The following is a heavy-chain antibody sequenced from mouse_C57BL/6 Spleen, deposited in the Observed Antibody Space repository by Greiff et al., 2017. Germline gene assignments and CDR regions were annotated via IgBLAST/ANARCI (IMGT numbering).Heavy chain of an antibody. Sequence: VQLQQSGAELVKPGASVKLSCKASGYTFTEYTIHWVKQRSGQGLGWIGWFYPGSGSIKYNEKFKDKATLTADKSSSPVDLGLSRLTSEDSAVYFGERHEGGLISPPSAMDYWSQGTSVTVSS. CDR3: ERHEGGLISPPSAMDY. CDR2: FYPGSGSI. J-gene: IGHJ4*01. D-gene: IGHD1-1*01. V-gene: IGHV1-62-2*01. CDR1: GYTFTEYT.